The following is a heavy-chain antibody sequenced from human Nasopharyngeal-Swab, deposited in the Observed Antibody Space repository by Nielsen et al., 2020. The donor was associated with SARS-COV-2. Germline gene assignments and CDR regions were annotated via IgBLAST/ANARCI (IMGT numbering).Heavy chain of an antibody. J-gene: IGHJ6*02. CDR2: IYPSDSNT. Sequence: GESLKISCSASGYMFTGYWIGWVRQMPGKGLEWVGIIYPSDSNTIYSPSFQGQVTISVDKSIDTAYLQWNSLKASDTATYFCAIDYGSGTYGLDVWGQGTRVTVSS. V-gene: IGHV5-51*01. D-gene: IGHD3-10*01. CDR1: GYMFTGYW. CDR3: AIDYGSGTYGLDV.